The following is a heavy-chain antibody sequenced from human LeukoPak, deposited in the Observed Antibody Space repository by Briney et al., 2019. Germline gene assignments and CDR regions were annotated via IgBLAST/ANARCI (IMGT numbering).Heavy chain of an antibody. J-gene: IGHJ4*02. CDR3: ATQYRAYYFDN. D-gene: IGHD1-14*01. Sequence: GGSLRLSCVGSGFTFSTYAMHWVRQAPGKGLEWVSSISTSGGMIYDADSVKGRFTISRDNSKNALYLQLSSLRAEDTAVYYCATQYRAYYFDNWGQGTLVTVSS. V-gene: IGHV3-23*01. CDR1: GFTFSTYA. CDR2: ISTSGGMI.